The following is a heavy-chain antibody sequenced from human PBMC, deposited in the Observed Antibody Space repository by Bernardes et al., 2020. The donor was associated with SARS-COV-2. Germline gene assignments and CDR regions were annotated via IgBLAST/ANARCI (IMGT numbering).Heavy chain of an antibody. CDR2: IWYDGSNK. CDR1: GFTFSSYG. V-gene: IGHV3-33*01. J-gene: IGHJ6*02. D-gene: IGHD2-2*01. CDR3: AREPEEYYYYYGMDV. Sequence: GGSLRLSCAASGFTFSSYGMHWVRQAPGKGLEWVAVIWYDGSNKYYADSVKGRFTISRDNSKNTLYLQMNSLRAEDTAVYYCAREPEEYYYYYGMDVWGQGTTVTVSS.